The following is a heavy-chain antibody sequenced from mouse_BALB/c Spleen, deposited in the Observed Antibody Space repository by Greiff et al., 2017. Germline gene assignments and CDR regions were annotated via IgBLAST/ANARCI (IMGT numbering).Heavy chain of an antibody. V-gene: IGHV1S29*02. J-gene: IGHJ1*01. CDR2: IYPYNGGT. Sequence: EVQLQQSGPELVKPGASVKISCKASGYTFTDYNMHWVKQSHGKSLEWIGYIYPYNGGTGYNQKFKSKATLTVDNSSSTAYMELRSLTSEDSAVYYCARSAITTARYFDVWGAGTTVTVSS. D-gene: IGHD1-2*01. CDR1: GYTFTDYN. CDR3: ARSAITTARYFDV.